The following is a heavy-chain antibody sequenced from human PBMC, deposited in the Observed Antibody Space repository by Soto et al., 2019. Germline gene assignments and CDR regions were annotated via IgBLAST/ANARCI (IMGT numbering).Heavy chain of an antibody. D-gene: IGHD3-16*01. CDR1: GGSFSDDASSSDWY. Sequence: PSETLSLTCAVYGGSFSDDASSSDWYWNWIRQSPGKGLEWIGEIDRSGRTKYNPSLKSRVTISVDTSKNQFSLKLSSVTAADTAVYYCARGAPLWGWFDPWGQGTLVTVSS. CDR3: ARGAPLWGWFDP. CDR2: IDRSGRT. J-gene: IGHJ5*02. V-gene: IGHV4-34*01.